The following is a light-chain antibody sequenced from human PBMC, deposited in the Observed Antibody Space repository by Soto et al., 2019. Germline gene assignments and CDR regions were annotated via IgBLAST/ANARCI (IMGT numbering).Light chain of an antibody. Sequence: QSVLTQPASVSGSPGQSITISCTGTSSDVGNYNLVSWYQHHPGKAPKLMIYEVGERPSGVSNRFSGSKSGNTASLTFSGLQAEDEADYYCCSYAGSGTYVFGIGTKVTVL. CDR3: CSYAGSGTYV. J-gene: IGLJ1*01. CDR1: SSDVGNYNL. V-gene: IGLV2-23*02. CDR2: EVG.